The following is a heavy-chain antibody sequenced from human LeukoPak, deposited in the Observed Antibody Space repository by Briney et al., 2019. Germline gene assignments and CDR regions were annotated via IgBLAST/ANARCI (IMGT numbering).Heavy chain of an antibody. V-gene: IGHV3-7*01. D-gene: IGHD1/OR15-1a*01. Sequence: PGGSLTLSSETSGFTFSTYWMSWVRRAPGKGLEWVASINPDAGTKHYLDSVKGRFTISRDNPQNSLYLHMYSLGAGDTAVYYCAKLIGTFTTYDYWGQGALVTVSS. CDR3: AKLIGTFTTYDY. CDR1: GFTFSTYW. CDR2: INPDAGTK. J-gene: IGHJ4*02.